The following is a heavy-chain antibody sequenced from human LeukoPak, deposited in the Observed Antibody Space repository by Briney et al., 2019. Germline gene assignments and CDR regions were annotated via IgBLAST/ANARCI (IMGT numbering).Heavy chain of an antibody. CDR3: ARHYGSGSYPLDY. J-gene: IGHJ4*02. CDR2: IHYSGST. CDR1: GASISSYY. D-gene: IGHD3-10*01. Sequence: SETLSLTCTVSGASISSYYWSWIRQPPGKGLEYIGYIHYSGSTNYNPSLKSRITMSVDTSKNQFSLNLRSVTAAGTAVYYCARHYGSGSYPLDYWGQGTLVTVSS. V-gene: IGHV4-59*08.